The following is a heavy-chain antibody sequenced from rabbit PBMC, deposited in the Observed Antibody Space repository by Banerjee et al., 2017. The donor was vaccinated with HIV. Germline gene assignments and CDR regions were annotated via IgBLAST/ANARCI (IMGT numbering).Heavy chain of an antibody. V-gene: IGHV1S45*01. CDR1: GFSFSGSYY. D-gene: IGHD8-1*01. CDR3: ARNDYYTASSTYYLNL. CDR2: ISTGSGSI. J-gene: IGHJ4*01. Sequence: QEQLKETGGGLGQPGASLTLTCTASGFSFSGSYYMCWVRQAPGKGLEWIGCISTGSGSIYYASWAKGRFTISKTSSTTVTLQMTSLTAADTATYFCARNDYYTASSTYYLNLWGQGTLVTVS.